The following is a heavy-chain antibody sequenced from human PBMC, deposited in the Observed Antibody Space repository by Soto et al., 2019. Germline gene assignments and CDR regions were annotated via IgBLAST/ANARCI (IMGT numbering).Heavy chain of an antibody. CDR3: TRGGRRQLVRGYNWFDP. J-gene: IGHJ5*02. D-gene: IGHD6-13*01. CDR2: INHSGST. Sequence: LSLTCAVYGGSFSAYYWTWIRQPPGKGLEWIGEINHSGSTNYNPSLKSRVTISVDTSENQFSLKLSSVTAADTAVYYCTRGGRRQLVRGYNWFDPWGQGTLVTVSS. V-gene: IGHV4-34*01. CDR1: GGSFSAYY.